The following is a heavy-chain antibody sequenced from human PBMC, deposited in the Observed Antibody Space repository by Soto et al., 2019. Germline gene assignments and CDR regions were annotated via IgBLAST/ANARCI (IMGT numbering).Heavy chain of an antibody. Sequence: QLQLQESGPGLVKPSETLSLTCPVSGGSISSSSYYWGWIRQPPGKGLEWIGSIYYSGSTYYKPSLTSRVTISVDTSKNQFSLKLSSVTAADSAVYYCASSLLLDFWSGYDYWGQGTLVTVSS. D-gene: IGHD3-3*01. J-gene: IGHJ4*02. CDR2: IYYSGST. CDR3: ASSLLLDFWSGYDY. CDR1: GGSISSSSYY. V-gene: IGHV4-39*01.